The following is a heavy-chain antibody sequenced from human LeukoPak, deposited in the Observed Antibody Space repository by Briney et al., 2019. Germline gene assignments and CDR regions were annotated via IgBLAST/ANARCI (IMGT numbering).Heavy chain of an antibody. CDR2: IYPGDSDS. Sequence: RGESLKISCKGSGYSFTSYWIAWVRQMPGKGLQWMGIIYPGDSDSRYSPSFQGQVTISADKSVNTAYLQWGSLKASDTAVYFCARGEFGYSSDYWGQGTLVTVSS. J-gene: IGHJ4*02. CDR1: GYSFTSYW. CDR3: ARGEFGYSSDY. D-gene: IGHD2-21*01. V-gene: IGHV5-51*01.